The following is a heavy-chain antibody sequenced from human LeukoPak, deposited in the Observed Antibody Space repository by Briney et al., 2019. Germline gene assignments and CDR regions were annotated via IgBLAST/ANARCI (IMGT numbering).Heavy chain of an antibody. V-gene: IGHV1-18*01. Sequence: GASVKVSCKASGYTFTSYGISWVRQAPGQGLEWMGWISAYNGNTNYEQKFQGRVTMTTDSSTSTAYMELRGLRSDDTALYYCARAESLYGGNLAAAFDIWGQGTMVTVSS. CDR3: ARAESLYGGNLAAAFDI. J-gene: IGHJ3*02. D-gene: IGHD4-23*01. CDR2: ISAYNGNT. CDR1: GYTFTSYG.